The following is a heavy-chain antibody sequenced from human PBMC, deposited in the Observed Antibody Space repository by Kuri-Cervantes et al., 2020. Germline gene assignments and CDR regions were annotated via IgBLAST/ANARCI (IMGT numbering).Heavy chain of an antibody. CDR1: GFTFSDYY. V-gene: IGHV3-11*01. D-gene: IGHD3-3*01. CDR3: AKVFYERKHPIYGMDV. J-gene: IGHJ6*02. Sequence: GGSLRLSCAASGFTFSDYYMSWIRQAPGKGLEWVSYISGSGSTIYYADSVKGRFTISRDNAKNSLYLQMNSLRAEDTAVYYCAKVFYERKHPIYGMDVWGQGTTVTVSS. CDR2: ISGSGSTI.